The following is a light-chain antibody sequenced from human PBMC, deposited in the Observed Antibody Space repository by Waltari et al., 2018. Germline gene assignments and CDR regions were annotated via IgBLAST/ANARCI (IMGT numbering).Light chain of an antibody. Sequence: EIELTQFPGTLSLSPGEKATLSCRTSQSVTTTFLAWYRQKPGQAPRLLIYGASSRATGIPDSFSGSGSVTEFTLTISRLDPEDFGVYYCQQFATSPLTFGGGTKLEIK. CDR2: GAS. V-gene: IGKV3-20*01. J-gene: IGKJ4*01. CDR3: QQFATSPLT. CDR1: QSVTTTF.